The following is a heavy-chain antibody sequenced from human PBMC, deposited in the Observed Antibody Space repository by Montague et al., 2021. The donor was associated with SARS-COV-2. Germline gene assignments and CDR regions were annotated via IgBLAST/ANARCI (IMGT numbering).Heavy chain of an antibody. CDR3: ARRPHYYDSSGYYYPGPQGNSFDN. D-gene: IGHD3-22*01. CDR1: GGSFSGYY. CDR2: INHSGST. Sequence: SETLSLTCAVYGGSFSGYYWSWIRQPPGKGLEWIGEINHSGSTNYNPSLKSQVTISVDTSKNQFSLKLSSVTAADTAVYYCARRPHYYDSSGYYYPGPQGNSFDNWGQGTLVTVSS. J-gene: IGHJ4*02. V-gene: IGHV4-34*01.